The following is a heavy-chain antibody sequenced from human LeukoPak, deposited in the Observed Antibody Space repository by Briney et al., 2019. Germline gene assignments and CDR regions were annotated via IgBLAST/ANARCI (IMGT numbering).Heavy chain of an antibody. CDR3: ARDRGYCSSTSCYRAGWYYFDY. CDR1: GGTFSSYA. V-gene: IGHV1-69*13. J-gene: IGHJ4*02. D-gene: IGHD2-2*02. CDR2: IIPIFGTA. Sequence: SVKVSCKASGGTFSSYAISWVRQAPGQGLEWMGGIIPIFGTANYAQKFQGRVTITADESTSTAYMELSSLRSEDTAVYYCARDRGYCSSTSCYRAGWYYFDYWGQGTLVTVSS.